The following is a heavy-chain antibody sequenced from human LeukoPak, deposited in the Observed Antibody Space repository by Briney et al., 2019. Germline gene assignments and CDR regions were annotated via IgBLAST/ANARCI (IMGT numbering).Heavy chain of an antibody. Sequence: PSETLSLTCSVSGGSFTNFYWSWVRQTPEKGLEWIGYIFYSGRTNYNPSLKSRVTLSVDTSKNWFSLRLTSVTAADTAVYYCARGQKYTSGYRVTELGSRYSDYWGQGARVTVSP. V-gene: IGHV4-59*01. D-gene: IGHD5-18*01. CDR3: ARGQKYTSGYRVTELGSRYSDY. J-gene: IGHJ4*02. CDR2: IFYSGRT. CDR1: GGSFTNFY.